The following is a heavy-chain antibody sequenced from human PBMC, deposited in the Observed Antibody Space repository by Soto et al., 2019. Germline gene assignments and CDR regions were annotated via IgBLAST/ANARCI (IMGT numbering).Heavy chain of an antibody. CDR1: GYSFSTSW. CDR3: ATRAEYYDFWSGYYGA. CDR2: IYPSDSDT. Sequence: PGESLKISCKGSGYSFSTSWIGWVRQMSGKGLEWMGTIYPSDSDTRYSPSFQGQVIISADKSTSTAYLQWGSLKASDTAMYYCATRAEYYDFWSGYYGAWGQGTPVTVSP. J-gene: IGHJ5*02. V-gene: IGHV5-51*03. D-gene: IGHD3-3*01.